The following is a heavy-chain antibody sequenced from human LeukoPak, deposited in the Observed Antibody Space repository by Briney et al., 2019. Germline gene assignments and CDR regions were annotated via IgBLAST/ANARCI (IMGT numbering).Heavy chain of an antibody. J-gene: IGHJ4*02. V-gene: IGHV3-23*01. Sequence: GGSLRLSCTASGFTFSSYAMSWVRQAPGKGLEWVSSLSGSGGNTYYADSVKGRFTISRDNSKNTLYLQMNSLRAEDTAVYYCTKDKSWGELHYIDCWGQGTLVTVSS. D-gene: IGHD1-26*01. CDR1: GFTFSSYA. CDR2: LSGSGGNT. CDR3: TKDKSWGELHYIDC.